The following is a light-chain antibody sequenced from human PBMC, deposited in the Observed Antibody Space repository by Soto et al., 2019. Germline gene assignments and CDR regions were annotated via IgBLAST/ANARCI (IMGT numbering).Light chain of an antibody. J-gene: IGLJ2*01. CDR1: SSDVGGYNY. CDR3: NSYAGSNNVV. CDR2: EVT. V-gene: IGLV2-8*01. Sequence: QSALTQPASVSGSPGQSITISCTGTSSDVGGYNYVSWYQQHPGKAPKLMIYEVTKRPSGVPDRFSGSKSGNTASLTVSGLQAEDEADYYCNSYAGSNNVVFGGVTKVTVL.